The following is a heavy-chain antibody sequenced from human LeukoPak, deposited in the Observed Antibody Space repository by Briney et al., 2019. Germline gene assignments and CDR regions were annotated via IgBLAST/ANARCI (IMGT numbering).Heavy chain of an antibody. CDR2: INGDGSTT. Sequence: HPGGSLRLSCAASGFSFRSCWMHWVRQAPGKELVWVSRINGDGSTTNYADSVRGRFTISRDNAKNTLYLQMNSLRADDSAVYFCASLVGGYYPPVEAFDVWGQGTMVTVSS. CDR1: GFSFRSCW. D-gene: IGHD3-3*01. V-gene: IGHV3-74*01. CDR3: ASLVGGYYPPVEAFDV. J-gene: IGHJ3*01.